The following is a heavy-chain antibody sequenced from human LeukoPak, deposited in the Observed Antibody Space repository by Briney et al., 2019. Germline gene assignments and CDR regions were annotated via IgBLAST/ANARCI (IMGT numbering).Heavy chain of an antibody. J-gene: IGHJ1*01. Sequence: PGGSLRLSCAASGFTFRSDGMRWVRQAPGKGLEYVSAISSNGGRTYYANSVKGRFTISRDNSRSTLYLQMGSLRAEDLAVYYCSTYYYDSGGFHFHHWGQGTLVTVSS. D-gene: IGHD3-22*01. V-gene: IGHV3-64*01. CDR3: STYYYDSGGFHFHH. CDR2: ISSNGGRT. CDR1: GFTFRSDG.